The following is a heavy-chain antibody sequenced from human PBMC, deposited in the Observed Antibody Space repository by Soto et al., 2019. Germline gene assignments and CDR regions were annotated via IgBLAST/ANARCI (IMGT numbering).Heavy chain of an antibody. V-gene: IGHV3-33*01. J-gene: IGHJ5*02. CDR3: ARGAERTVVVPSRGFDP. CDR1: GFTFSSYG. CDR2: IWYDGSNK. Sequence: GGSLRLSCAASGFTFSSYGMHWVRQAPGKGLEWVAVIWYDGSNKYYADSVKGRFTISRDNSKNTLYLQMNSLRAEDTAVYYCARGAERTVVVPSRGFDPWGQGTLVTVSS. D-gene: IGHD2-2*01.